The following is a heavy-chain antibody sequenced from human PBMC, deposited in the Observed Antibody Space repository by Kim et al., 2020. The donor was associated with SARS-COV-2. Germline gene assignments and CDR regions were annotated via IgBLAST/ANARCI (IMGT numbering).Heavy chain of an antibody. D-gene: IGHD3-22*01. Sequence: SQKFQGRVTITRDTSASTAYMELSSLRSEDTAVYYCARAGVVKSYWYFDLWGRGTLVTVSS. J-gene: IGHJ2*01. CDR3: ARAGVVKSYWYFDL. V-gene: IGHV1-3*01.